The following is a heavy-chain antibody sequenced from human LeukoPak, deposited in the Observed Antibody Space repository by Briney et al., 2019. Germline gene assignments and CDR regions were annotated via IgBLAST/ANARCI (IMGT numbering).Heavy chain of an antibody. Sequence: PSETLSLTCTVSDYSISSGYYWGWIRQPPGKGLEWTGSIFQSGRTYYSPSLKSRVTISVDTSNNRFSLSLSAVTAADTAIYYCARDTRTAQGFDYWGQGILVTVSS. CDR3: ARDTRTAQGFDY. V-gene: IGHV4-38-2*02. D-gene: IGHD2-15*01. J-gene: IGHJ4*02. CDR1: DYSISSGYY. CDR2: IFQSGRT.